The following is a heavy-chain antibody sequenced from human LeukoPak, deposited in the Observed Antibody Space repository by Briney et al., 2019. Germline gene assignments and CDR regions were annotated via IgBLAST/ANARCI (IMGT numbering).Heavy chain of an antibody. Sequence: PSETLSLTCTVSGGSISSHYWSWIRRPPGKGLEWIGYIYYSGSTNYNPSLKSRVTISVDTSKNQFSLKLSSVTAADTAVYYCARTMNYYYYMDVWGKGTTVPVSS. V-gene: IGHV4-59*11. D-gene: IGHD3-3*01. CDR3: ARTMNYYYYMDV. CDR2: IYYSGST. CDR1: GGSISSHY. J-gene: IGHJ6*03.